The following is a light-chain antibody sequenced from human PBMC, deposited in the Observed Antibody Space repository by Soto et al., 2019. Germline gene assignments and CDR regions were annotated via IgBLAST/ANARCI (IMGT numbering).Light chain of an antibody. CDR3: QQYDTDPFT. CDR1: QSINNW. CDR2: KAS. Sequence: DIQMTQSPSTLSASIGDRVTITCRASQSINNWLAWYQQNPGKAPKVLIYKASSLESGVPSRFSGSESGTEFTLAINSLQPDDFATYSCQQYDTDPFTFGPGTKVDIK. V-gene: IGKV1-5*03. J-gene: IGKJ3*01.